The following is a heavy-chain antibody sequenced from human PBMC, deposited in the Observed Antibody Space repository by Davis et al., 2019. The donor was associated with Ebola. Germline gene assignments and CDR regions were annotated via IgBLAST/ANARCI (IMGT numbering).Heavy chain of an antibody. CDR3: ARGPRITMIVVVISIDY. Sequence: ASVKVSCKASGFSFTDYGITWVRQAPGQGLEWMGWINPHNGNTNYAQSVQGRVTMTTDTSTTTAYMEVGSLRSDDTAVYYCARGPRITMIVVVISIDYWGQGTLVTVSS. J-gene: IGHJ4*02. D-gene: IGHD3-22*01. CDR1: GFSFTDYG. V-gene: IGHV1-18*01. CDR2: INPHNGNT.